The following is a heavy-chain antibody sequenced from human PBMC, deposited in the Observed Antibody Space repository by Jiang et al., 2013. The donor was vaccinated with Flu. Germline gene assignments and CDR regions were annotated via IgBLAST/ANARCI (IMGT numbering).Heavy chain of an antibody. CDR2: INAGNGDT. Sequence: GAEVKKPGASVKVSCKASGYTFTTYAMHWVRQAPGQRLEWMGWINAGNGDTKCSQKFQGRVTITRDTSATTAYMELSSLRSEDTAVYYCTRVRDKGADYWGQGTLVTVSS. CDR3: TRVRDKGADY. J-gene: IGHJ4*02. CDR1: GYTFTTYA. V-gene: IGHV1-3*01.